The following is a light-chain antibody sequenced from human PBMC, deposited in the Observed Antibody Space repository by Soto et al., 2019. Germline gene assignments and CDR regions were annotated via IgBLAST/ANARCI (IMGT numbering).Light chain of an antibody. CDR3: QQYNTYPWT. CDR1: QSLSSW. CDR2: KAS. J-gene: IGKJ1*01. V-gene: IGKV1-5*03. Sequence: DIQMTQSPSTLSASVGDRVTITCRASQSLSSWLAWYQQQPGKAPKLLIYKASSLESGVPSRFSGSGSGTEFTLTISSLQPDDFATYYYQQYNTYPWTFGQGTKVEIK.